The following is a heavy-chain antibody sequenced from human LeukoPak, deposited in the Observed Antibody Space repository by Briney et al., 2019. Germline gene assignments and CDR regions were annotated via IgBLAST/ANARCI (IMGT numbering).Heavy chain of an antibody. V-gene: IGHV3-23*01. CDR1: GFTFSSYA. J-gene: IGHJ5*02. Sequence: GGSLRLSCAASGFTFSSYAMSWVRQVPGKGLQWVSTITSTCGSTYYANSVKGRFTISRDNSKNTVYLKMNSLRSEDTAVYYCVKDYYVAWGQGSVVSVSS. D-gene: IGHD3-10*02. CDR2: ITSTCGST. CDR3: VKDYYVA.